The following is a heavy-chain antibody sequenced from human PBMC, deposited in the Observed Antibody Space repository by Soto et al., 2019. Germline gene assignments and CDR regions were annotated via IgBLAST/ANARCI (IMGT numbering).Heavy chain of an antibody. V-gene: IGHV3-9*01. Sequence: SLRLSCAASGFTFDDYAMHWVRQAPGKGLEWVSGISWNSGSIGYADSVKGRFTISRDNAKNSLYLQMNSLRAEDTALYYCAKDTGPSPPVSVDTAMVSPYWGQGTLVTVSS. CDR2: ISWNSGSI. J-gene: IGHJ4*02. D-gene: IGHD5-18*01. CDR1: GFTFDDYA. CDR3: AKDTGPSPPVSVDTAMVSPY.